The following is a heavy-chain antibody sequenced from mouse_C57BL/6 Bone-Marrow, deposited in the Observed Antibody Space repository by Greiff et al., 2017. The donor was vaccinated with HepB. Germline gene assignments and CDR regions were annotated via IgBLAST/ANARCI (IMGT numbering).Heavy chain of an antibody. Sequence: VQLQQSGGDLVKPGGSLKLSCAASGFTFSSYGMSWVRQTPDKRLEWVATISSGGSYTYYPDSVKGRFTISRDNAKNTLYLQMSSLKSEDTAMYYCARQGLRRYFDYWGQGTTLTVSS. CDR3: ARQGLRRYFDY. J-gene: IGHJ2*01. D-gene: IGHD2-4*01. CDR1: GFTFSSYG. V-gene: IGHV5-6*01. CDR2: ISSGGSYT.